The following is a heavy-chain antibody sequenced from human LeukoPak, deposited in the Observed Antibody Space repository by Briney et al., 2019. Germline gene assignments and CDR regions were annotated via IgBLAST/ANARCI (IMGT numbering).Heavy chain of an antibody. CDR2: ISGSGGST. Sequence: GGSLRLSCAASGFTFSSYAMSWVRQAPGKGLEWVLAISGSGGSTYYADSVKGRFTISRDNSKNTLCLQMNSLRAEDTAVYYCAKDNGGGYNHFDYWGQGTLVTVSS. D-gene: IGHD5-24*01. CDR1: GFTFSSYA. J-gene: IGHJ4*02. V-gene: IGHV3-23*01. CDR3: AKDNGGGYNHFDY.